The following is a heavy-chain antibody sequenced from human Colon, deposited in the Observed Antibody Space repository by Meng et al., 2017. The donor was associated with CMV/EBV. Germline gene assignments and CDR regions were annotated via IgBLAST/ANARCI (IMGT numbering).Heavy chain of an antibody. J-gene: IGHJ6*02. Sequence: QGQLGQSGTEVKKPGASVKASCKGSGYTFTSTGIAWMRQAPGQGLEWMGWISAYNGNTDYAQKFQGRVTMTTDASTSTAYMELGSLTSDDSAMYYCARDPLRWGAGDYHYYGMDVWGQGTMVTVSS. CDR2: ISAYNGNT. V-gene: IGHV1-18*01. CDR3: ARDPLRWGAGDYHYYGMDV. CDR1: GYTFTSTG. D-gene: IGHD3-16*01.